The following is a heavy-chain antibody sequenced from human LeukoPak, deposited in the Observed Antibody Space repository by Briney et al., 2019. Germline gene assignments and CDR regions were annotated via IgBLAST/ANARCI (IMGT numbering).Heavy chain of an antibody. V-gene: IGHV3-23*01. CDR2: ISGSGRNT. CDR1: GFSFSSYA. CDR3: AKAGQSGTYFSLDY. Sequence: GGSLRLSCAASGFSFSSYAMSWVRQAPGKGLEWVSAISGSGRNTYYADSVRGRFTISRDNSKNTLFLEMSSLRAEDTAVYFCAKAGQSGTYFSLDYWAQGTLVTVSS. D-gene: IGHD1-26*01. J-gene: IGHJ4*02.